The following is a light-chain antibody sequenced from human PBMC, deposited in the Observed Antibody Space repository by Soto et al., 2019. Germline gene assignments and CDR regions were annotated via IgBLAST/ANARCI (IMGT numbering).Light chain of an antibody. CDR3: HQYYSSST. V-gene: IGKV3-20*01. CDR1: QDVDSNF. CDR2: GSS. Sequence: EIVLTQSPGTLSLSPGERATLSCRASQDVDSNFLAWYQQRPGQAPRLLIYGSSRRATGIPDRFSGSGSGTDFPLTISRVGPEDIAVYFCHQYYSSSTFGGGTKVEVK. J-gene: IGKJ4*01.